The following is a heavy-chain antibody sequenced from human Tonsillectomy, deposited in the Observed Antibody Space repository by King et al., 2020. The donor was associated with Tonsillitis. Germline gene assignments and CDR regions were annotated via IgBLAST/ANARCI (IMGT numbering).Heavy chain of an antibody. J-gene: IGHJ6*03. CDR3: AREANYYDSSGLVSCMDV. V-gene: IGHV3-23*04. CDR1: GFTFSSYA. CDR2: LSGSGGST. Sequence: VQLVESGGGLVQPGGSLRLSCAASGFTFSSYAMSWVRQAPGKGLEWVSALSGSGGSTYYADSVKGRFTISRDNSKNTLYLQMNSLRAEDTAVYYCAREANYYDSSGLVSCMDVWGKGTTVTVSS. D-gene: IGHD3-22*01.